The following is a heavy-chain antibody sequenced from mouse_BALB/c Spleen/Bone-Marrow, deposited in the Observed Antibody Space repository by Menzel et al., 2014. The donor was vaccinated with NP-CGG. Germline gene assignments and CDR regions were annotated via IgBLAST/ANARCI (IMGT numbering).Heavy chain of an antibody. J-gene: IGHJ1*01. CDR3: GKVYDYDGWYFDV. V-gene: IGHV1-37*01. D-gene: IGHD2-4*01. CDR2: INPYNGDT. CDR1: GYSFTGYF. Sequence: VQLQQSGPELVKPGASVKISCKASGYSFTGYFMNWVKQSHGKSLEWIGRINPYNGDTFYNQKFKGKATSTVDKSSSTAHMELLSLTSEDSAVYYCGKVYDYDGWYFDVWGAGTTVTVSS.